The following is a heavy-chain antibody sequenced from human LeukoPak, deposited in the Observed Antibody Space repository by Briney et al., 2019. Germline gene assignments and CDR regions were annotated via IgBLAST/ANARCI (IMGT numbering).Heavy chain of an antibody. CDR2: IYDSGSS. Sequence: SETLSLTCTVSGDSITSYYWSWIRQPPGKGLEWIGYIYDSGSSNYNPSLKSRVTISVDTSKNQFSLKVSSVTAADTAVYYCAGTIVGTTQRIREVGFDYWGQGTLVTVSS. V-gene: IGHV4-59*01. J-gene: IGHJ4*02. D-gene: IGHD1-26*01. CDR1: GDSITSYY. CDR3: AGTIVGTTQRIREVGFDY.